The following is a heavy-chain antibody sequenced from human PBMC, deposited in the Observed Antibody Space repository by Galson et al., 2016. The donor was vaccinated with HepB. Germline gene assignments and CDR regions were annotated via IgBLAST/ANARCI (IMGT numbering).Heavy chain of an antibody. CDR2: INPANGNT. CDR3: ARVGEDSSCGYSSGLAY. D-gene: IGHD3-3*01. J-gene: IGHJ4*02. Sequence: SVKVSCKASGYIFSRYTMHWVRQAPGQRLEWMGWINPANGNTKYSQKFQGGVTFSGDTSASTGYMELSSLRSEDTAVYYCARVGEDSSCGYSSGLAYWGQGTLVTVSP. CDR1: GYIFSRYT. V-gene: IGHV1-3*01.